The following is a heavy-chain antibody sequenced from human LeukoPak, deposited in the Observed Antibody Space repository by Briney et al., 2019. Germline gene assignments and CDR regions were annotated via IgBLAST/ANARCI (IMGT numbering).Heavy chain of an antibody. Sequence: PSETLSLTCTVSGGSISSSSYYWGWIRQPPGKGLEWIGSIYYSGSTYYNPSLKSRVTISVDTSKNQFSLKLSSVTAADTAVYYCASRGYSSSGGYFDYWGQGTLVTVSS. J-gene: IGHJ4*02. CDR1: GGSISSSSYY. D-gene: IGHD6-13*01. CDR2: IYYSGST. V-gene: IGHV4-39*01. CDR3: ASRGYSSSGGYFDY.